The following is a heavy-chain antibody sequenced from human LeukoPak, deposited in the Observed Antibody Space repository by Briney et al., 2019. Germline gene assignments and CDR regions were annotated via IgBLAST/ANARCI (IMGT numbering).Heavy chain of an antibody. CDR1: GVIVSRNF. V-gene: IGHV3-53*01. CDR2: MYAGGTT. Sequence: GGSLRLSCAASGVIVSRNFMSWVRQAPGKGLQWVAIMYAGGTTDYSDSVRGRFHISRDSSNNTLPLQINSLRAEDTAVYYCARISSGNYGLGDYWGQGALVTVSS. D-gene: IGHD1-26*01. J-gene: IGHJ4*02. CDR3: ARISSGNYGLGDY.